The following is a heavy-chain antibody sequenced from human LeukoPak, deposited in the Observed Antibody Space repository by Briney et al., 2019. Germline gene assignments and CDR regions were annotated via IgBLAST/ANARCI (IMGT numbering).Heavy chain of an antibody. Sequence: GGSLRLSCVASGFTFSSNGMHWVRQAPGKGLEWVTLIWYDGSNKYYADSVKGRFTISRDNSRNTSYLQMNSLRVEDTAVYYCVRDNPRCCGVVPANIDDYWGQGTLVTVSS. V-gene: IGHV3-33*01. CDR1: GFTFSSNG. J-gene: IGHJ4*02. D-gene: IGHD2-15*01. CDR2: IWYDGSNK. CDR3: VRDNPRCCGVVPANIDDY.